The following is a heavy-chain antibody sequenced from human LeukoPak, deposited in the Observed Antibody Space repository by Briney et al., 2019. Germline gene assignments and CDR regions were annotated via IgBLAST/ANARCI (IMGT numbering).Heavy chain of an antibody. CDR2: IYHGGSS. CDR3: ARSGYYGSGSYMPEIDY. CDR1: GGSISYGGYS. D-gene: IGHD3-10*01. Sequence: AQTLSLTCAVPGGSISYGGYSWSWIRQPPGKGLEWIGYIYHGGSSHYNPSLKSRVTISVDMSKNQFSLKLSSVTAADTAVYYCARSGYYGSGSYMPEIDYWGQGTLVTVSS. J-gene: IGHJ4*02. V-gene: IGHV4-30-2*01.